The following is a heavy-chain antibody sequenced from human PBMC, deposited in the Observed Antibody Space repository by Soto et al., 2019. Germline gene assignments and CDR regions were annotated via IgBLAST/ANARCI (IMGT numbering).Heavy chain of an antibody. D-gene: IGHD6-13*01. J-gene: IGHJ5*02. CDR3: ARDVRIAAAGTYWFDP. Sequence: SETLSLTCAVSGGSISSGGYSWSWIRQPPGKGLEWIGYIYHSGSTYYNPSLKSRVTISVDRSKNQFSLKLSSVTAADTAVYYCARDVRIAAAGTYWFDPWGQGTLVIVSS. V-gene: IGHV4-30-2*01. CDR1: GGSISSGGYS. CDR2: IYHSGST.